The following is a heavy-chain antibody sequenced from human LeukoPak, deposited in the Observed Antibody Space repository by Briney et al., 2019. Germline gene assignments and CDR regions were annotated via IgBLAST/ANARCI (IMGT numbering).Heavy chain of an antibody. V-gene: IGHV7-4-1*02. D-gene: IGHD1-26*01. J-gene: IGHJ6*03. Sequence: ASVKVSCKASGYTFTRYGVTWVRQAPGQGLEWMGWINTNTGNPTYAQGFTGRFVFSLDASVSAAYLQISSLVPDDTAVYFCARGDWHHSGSYSYYYYIDVWGKGTTVTVSS. CDR1: GYTFTRYG. CDR2: INTNTGNP. CDR3: ARGDWHHSGSYSYYYYIDV.